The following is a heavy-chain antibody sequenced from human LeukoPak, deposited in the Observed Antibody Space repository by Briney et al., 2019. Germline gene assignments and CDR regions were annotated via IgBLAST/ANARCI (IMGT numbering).Heavy chain of an antibody. CDR1: GFTFSGSA. V-gene: IGHV3-73*01. D-gene: IGHD4-17*01. Sequence: GGSLKLSCAASGFTFSGSAMHWVRRASGKGLEWVGRIRSKAKNYETTYAPSVKGRFAISRDDSKNTAFLQMNGLKTEDTAMYYCTRPNYGDYADDYWGQGTLVTVSS. CDR2: IRSKAKNYET. CDR3: TRPNYGDYADDY. J-gene: IGHJ4*02.